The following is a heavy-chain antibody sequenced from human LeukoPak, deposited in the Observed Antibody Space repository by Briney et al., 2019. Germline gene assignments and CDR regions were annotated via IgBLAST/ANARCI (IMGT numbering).Heavy chain of an antibody. CDR2: ISSDGGRT. V-gene: IGHV3-64*01. CDR1: GFRFSTYN. J-gene: IGHJ4*02. CDR3: ATAPLSGNYDY. D-gene: IGHD3-22*01. Sequence: GGSLRLSCSASGFRFSTYNMHWVRQAPGKGLEYVSAISSDGGRTYYARSVRGRFTISRDNSKNTLFLQMAYVRVEDMAVYYCATAPLSGNYDYWGQGTLVTVSS.